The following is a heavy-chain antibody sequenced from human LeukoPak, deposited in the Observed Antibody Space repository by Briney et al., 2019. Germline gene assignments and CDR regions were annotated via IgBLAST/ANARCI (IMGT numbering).Heavy chain of an antibody. CDR2: INHSGST. J-gene: IGHJ6*02. CDR3: AGLPPRSWSYYYYGMDV. D-gene: IGHD6-13*01. V-gene: IGHV4-34*01. CDR1: GGSFSGYY. Sequence: SETLSLTCAVYGGSFSGYYWSWIRQPPGKGLEWIGEINHSGSTNYNPSLKSRVTISVDTSKNQLSLKLSSVTAADTAVYYCAGLPPRSWSYYYYGMDVWGQGTTVTVSS.